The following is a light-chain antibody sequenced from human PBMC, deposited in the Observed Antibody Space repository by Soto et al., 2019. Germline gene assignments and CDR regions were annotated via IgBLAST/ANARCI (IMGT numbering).Light chain of an antibody. V-gene: IGKV3-20*01. CDR1: QSVSSSY. J-gene: IGKJ1*01. CDR3: QKYSDSLWT. Sequence: ETVLTQSPGTLSLSPGERVIVSCRASQSVSSSYLAWYQQKPGQAPRLLIYGASNRATGIPDRFSGSGSGTAFTLTISRLEPEDFAVYYCQKYSDSLWTFGQGTKVDIK. CDR2: GAS.